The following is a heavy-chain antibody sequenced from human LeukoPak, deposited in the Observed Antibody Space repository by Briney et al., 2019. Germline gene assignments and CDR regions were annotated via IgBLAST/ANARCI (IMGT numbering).Heavy chain of an antibody. CDR3: ARDSSGWYYFDY. V-gene: IGHV3-30-3*01. D-gene: IGHD6-19*01. CDR1: GFTFSNYA. CDR2: ISYDGSNK. Sequence: GGSLRLSCAASGFTFSNYAMHWVRQAPGKGLEWVAVISYDGSNKYYADSVKGRFTISRDNAKNSLYLQMNSLRAEDTAVYYCARDSSGWYYFDYWGQGILVTVSS. J-gene: IGHJ4*02.